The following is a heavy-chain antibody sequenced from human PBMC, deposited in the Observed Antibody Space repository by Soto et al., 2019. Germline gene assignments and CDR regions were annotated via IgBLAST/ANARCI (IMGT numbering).Heavy chain of an antibody. Sequence: QVQLVQSGDEVKKPGASVKISCKASGYIFTGYYIHWVRQAPGQGLEWMGGIIPIFGTANYAQKFQGRVTITADESTSTAYMELSSLRSEDTAVYYCAREGYWGQGTLVTVSS. CDR2: IIPIFGTA. J-gene: IGHJ4*02. CDR3: AREGY. CDR1: GYIFTGYY. V-gene: IGHV1-69*01.